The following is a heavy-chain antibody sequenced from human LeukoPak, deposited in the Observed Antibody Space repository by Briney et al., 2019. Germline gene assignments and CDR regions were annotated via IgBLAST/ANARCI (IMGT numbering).Heavy chain of an antibody. CDR1: GFTFSNTW. Sequence: PGGSLRLSCAASGFTFSNTWMSWVRQAPGKGLEWVGRIKSKTDGGTTDYAAPVKGRFTISRDDSKNTLYLQMNSLKTEDTAVYYCTTGFHLVYYYDSSGYLDFDYWGQGTLVTVSS. V-gene: IGHV3-15*01. CDR2: IKSKTDGGTT. CDR3: TTGFHLVYYYDSSGYLDFDY. D-gene: IGHD3-22*01. J-gene: IGHJ4*02.